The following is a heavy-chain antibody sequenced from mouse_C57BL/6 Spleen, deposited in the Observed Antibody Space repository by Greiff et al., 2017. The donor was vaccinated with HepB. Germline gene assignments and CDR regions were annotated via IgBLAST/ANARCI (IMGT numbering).Heavy chain of an antibody. CDR2: INSDGGST. Sequence: EVNVVESGGGLVQPGESLKLSCESNEYEFPSHDMSWVRKTPEKRLELVAAINSDGGSTYYPDTMERRFIISRDNTKKTLYLQMSSLRSEDTALYYCARQDGYYGGFAYWGQGTLVTVSA. D-gene: IGHD2-3*01. CDR1: EYEFPSHD. CDR3: ARQDGYYGGFAY. V-gene: IGHV5-2*01. J-gene: IGHJ3*01.